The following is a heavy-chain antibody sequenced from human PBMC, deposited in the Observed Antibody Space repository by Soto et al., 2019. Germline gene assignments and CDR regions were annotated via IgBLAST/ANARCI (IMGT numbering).Heavy chain of an antibody. CDR2: IYYSGST. Sequence: QVQLQESGPGLVKPSETLSLTCTVSGGSISSYYWSWIRQPPGKGLEWIGYIYYSGSTNYNPSLKSRVTISVDTSKNQFSLKLSSVTAADTAVYYCARGWGYDSSGGGFDYWGQGTLVTVSS. D-gene: IGHD3-22*01. CDR1: GGSISSYY. J-gene: IGHJ4*02. V-gene: IGHV4-59*01. CDR3: ARGWGYDSSGGGFDY.